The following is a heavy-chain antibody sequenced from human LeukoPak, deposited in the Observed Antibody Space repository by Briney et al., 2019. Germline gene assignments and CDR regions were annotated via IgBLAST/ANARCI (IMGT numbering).Heavy chain of an antibody. J-gene: IGHJ6*02. Sequence: GESLKISCKGSGYSFTSYWIGWVRHMPGKGLEWMGIIYPGDSDTRYSPSFQGQVTISADKSISTAYLQWSSLKASDTAMYYCARQRRIAAAGTSMDVWGQGTTVTVSS. CDR1: GYSFTSYW. CDR2: IYPGDSDT. CDR3: ARQRRIAAAGTSMDV. V-gene: IGHV5-51*01. D-gene: IGHD6-13*01.